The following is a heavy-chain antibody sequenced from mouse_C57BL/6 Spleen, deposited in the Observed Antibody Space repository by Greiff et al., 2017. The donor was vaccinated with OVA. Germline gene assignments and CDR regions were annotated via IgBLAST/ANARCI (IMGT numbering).Heavy chain of an antibody. CDR2: INPNNGGT. CDR3: ARSNYYGSSLYFGY. J-gene: IGHJ2*01. CDR1: GYTFTDYY. D-gene: IGHD1-1*01. V-gene: IGHV1-26*01. Sequence: VQLQQSGPELVKPGASVKISCKASGYTFTDYYMNWVKQSHGKSLEWIGDINPNNGGTSYNQKFKGKATLTVDKSSSTAYMELRSLTSEDSAVYYCARSNYYGSSLYFGYWGQGTTLTVSS.